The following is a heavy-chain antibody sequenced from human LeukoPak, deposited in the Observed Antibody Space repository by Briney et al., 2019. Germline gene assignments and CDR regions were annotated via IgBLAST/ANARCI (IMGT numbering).Heavy chain of an antibody. J-gene: IGHJ6*02. CDR2: IYTSGST. D-gene: IGHD3-3*01. Sequence: SETLSLTCTVSGGSISSGSYYWSWIRQPAGKGLEWIGRIYTSGSTNYNPSLKSRVTISVDTSKNQFSLKLSSVTAADTAVYYCARDPADFWSGYYTGHYYGMDVWGQGTTVTVSS. CDR1: GGSISSGSYY. CDR3: ARDPADFWSGYYTGHYYGMDV. V-gene: IGHV4-61*02.